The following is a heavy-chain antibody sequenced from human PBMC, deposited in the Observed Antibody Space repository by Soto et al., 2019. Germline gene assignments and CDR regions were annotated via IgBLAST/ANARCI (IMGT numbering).Heavy chain of an antibody. CDR1: GYTFTSYA. D-gene: IGHD2-2*01. Sequence: ASVKVSCKASGYTFTSYAMHWVRQAPGQRLEWMGWINAGNGNTKYSQKFQGRVTITRDTSASTAYMELSSLRSEDTAVYYCARDLCSSTSCLRPFDPWGQGTMVTV. V-gene: IGHV1-3*01. CDR3: ARDLCSSTSCLRPFDP. J-gene: IGHJ5*02. CDR2: INAGNGNT.